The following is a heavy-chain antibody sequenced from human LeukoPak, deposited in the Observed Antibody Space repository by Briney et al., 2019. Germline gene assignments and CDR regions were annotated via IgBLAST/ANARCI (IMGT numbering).Heavy chain of an antibody. CDR2: INPNSGGT. J-gene: IGHJ6*03. Sequence: ASVKVSCKASGYTFTGYYMHWVRQAPGQGLEWMGWINPNSGGTNYAQKFQGRVTMTRDTSISTAYMELSRLRSDDTAVYYCARNRPFGTIFGVVIKYYYYMDVWGKGTTVTVSS. CDR3: ARNRPFGTIFGVVIKYYYYMDV. V-gene: IGHV1-2*02. D-gene: IGHD3-3*01. CDR1: GYTFTGYY.